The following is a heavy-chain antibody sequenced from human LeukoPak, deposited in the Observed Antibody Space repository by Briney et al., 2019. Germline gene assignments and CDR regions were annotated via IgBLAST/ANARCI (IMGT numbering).Heavy chain of an antibody. CDR2: INSNCGCT. D-gene: IGHD3-9*01. CDR3: ARRRTYYDILTGYFSNWFDP. CDR1: GYTFPGYY. V-gene: IGHV1-2*02. J-gene: IGHJ5*02. Sequence: GASVKVSCKASGYTFPGYYMHWVRPAPGRGLAWMGWINSNCGCTNYAQKLQGRVTMTRDTAISTAYMELSRLRSDDTAVYYCARRRTYYDILTGYFSNWFDPWGQGTLVTVSS.